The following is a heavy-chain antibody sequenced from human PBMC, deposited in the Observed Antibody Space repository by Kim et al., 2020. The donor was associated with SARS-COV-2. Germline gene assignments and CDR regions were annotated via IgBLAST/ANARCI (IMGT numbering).Heavy chain of an antibody. CDR2: TYYRSKWYN. Sequence: SQTLSLTCAISGDSVSSNSAAWNWIRPSPSRGLEWLGRTYYRSKWYNDYAVSVKSRITINPDTSKNQFSLQLNSVTPEDTAVYYCARNSYSSSWFPCGMDVWGQGTTVTVSS. V-gene: IGHV6-1*01. D-gene: IGHD6-13*01. J-gene: IGHJ6*02. CDR1: GDSVSSNSAA. CDR3: ARNSYSSSWFPCGMDV.